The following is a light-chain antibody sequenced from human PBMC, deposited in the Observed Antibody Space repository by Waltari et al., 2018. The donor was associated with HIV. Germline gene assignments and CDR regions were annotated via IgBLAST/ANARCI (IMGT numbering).Light chain of an antibody. J-gene: IGLJ2*01. CDR1: NSDIGSYDR. CDR3: SSYTINRTLV. Sequence: QSALTQPPSVSGSPGQSVTISCTGTNSDIGSYDRVSWYQQPPGTAPKLMISEVNTRPSGVPDRFSGSKSGNTASLTISGLQPEDEADYFCSSYTINRTLVFGGGTKVTVL. CDR2: EVN. V-gene: IGLV2-18*02.